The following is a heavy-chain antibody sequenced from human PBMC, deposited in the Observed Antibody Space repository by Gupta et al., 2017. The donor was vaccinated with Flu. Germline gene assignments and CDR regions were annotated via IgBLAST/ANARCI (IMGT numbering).Heavy chain of an antibody. CDR3: TKDCGGGSCYPTPDF. D-gene: IGHD2-15*01. Sequence: QAPGKGVEWVSYISPNGSSAIYADSVKGRFTISRDNSKNTVSLQMNSLRAEDTGVYYCTKDCGGGSCYPTPDFWGQGTLVTVSS. CDR2: ISPNGSSA. J-gene: IGHJ4*02. V-gene: IGHV3-23*01.